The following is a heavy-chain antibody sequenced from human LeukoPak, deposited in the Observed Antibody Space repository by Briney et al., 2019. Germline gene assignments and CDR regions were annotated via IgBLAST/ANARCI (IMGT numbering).Heavy chain of an antibody. Sequence: GGSLRLSCAASGFTFTTYWMSWVRQAPGKGLEWVSSISSSSSYIYYADSVKGRFTISRDNAKNSLYLQMNSLRAEDTAVYYCARDPGGRTFDPWGQGTLVTVSS. D-gene: IGHD1-26*01. CDR3: ARDPGGRTFDP. CDR2: ISSSSSYI. V-gene: IGHV3-21*01. CDR1: GFTFTTYW. J-gene: IGHJ5*02.